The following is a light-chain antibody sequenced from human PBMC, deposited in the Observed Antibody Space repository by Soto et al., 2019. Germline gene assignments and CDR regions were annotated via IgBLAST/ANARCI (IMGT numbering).Light chain of an antibody. Sequence: EIVMTQSPATLSVSPGARATLSCRAIQSISRKVGWYQQRHGQAHRLLIYGASTRATGIPARFSGSGSGTEFTLTISSLKSEDSAVYYCQQYNSWTTITFGQGTRLEIK. CDR3: QQYNSWTTIT. V-gene: IGKV3-15*01. CDR2: GAS. J-gene: IGKJ5*01. CDR1: QSISRK.